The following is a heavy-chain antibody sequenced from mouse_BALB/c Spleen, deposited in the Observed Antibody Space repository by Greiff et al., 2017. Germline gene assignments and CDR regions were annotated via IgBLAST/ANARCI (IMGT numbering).Heavy chain of an antibody. CDR3: ARRGNYPAWFAY. CDR2: IYPGDGDT. D-gene: IGHD2-1*01. CDR1: GYAFSSYW. Sequence: QVQLQQSGAELVRPGSSVKISCKASGYAFSSYWMNWVKQRPGQGLEWIGQIYPGDGDTNYNGKFKGKATLTADKSSSTAYMQLSSLTPEDSAVYFCARRGNYPAWFAYWGQGTLVTVSA. J-gene: IGHJ3*01. V-gene: IGHV1-80*01.